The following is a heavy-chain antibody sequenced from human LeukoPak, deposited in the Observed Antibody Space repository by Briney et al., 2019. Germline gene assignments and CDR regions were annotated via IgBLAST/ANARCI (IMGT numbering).Heavy chain of an antibody. CDR2: TNWNGGST. Sequence: GGSLRLSCAASGFTFSNFAVSWVRQAPGKGLEWVSGTNWNGGSTGYADSVKGRFTISRDNAKNSLYLQMNSLRAEDTALYYCARDHSSSWAIDYWGQGTLVTVSS. CDR3: ARDHSSSWAIDY. D-gene: IGHD6-13*01. CDR1: GFTFSNFA. J-gene: IGHJ4*02. V-gene: IGHV3-20*04.